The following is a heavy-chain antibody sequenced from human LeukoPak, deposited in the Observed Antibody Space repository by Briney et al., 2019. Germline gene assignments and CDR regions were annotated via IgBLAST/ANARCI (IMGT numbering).Heavy chain of an antibody. V-gene: IGHV4-4*02. J-gene: IGHJ5*02. D-gene: IGHD5-18*01. CDR2: IYHSGST. CDR3: ARWRRGYSYGRNWFDP. Sequence: SGTLSLTCAVSGGSISSSNWWSWVRQPPGKGLEWIGEIYHSGSTNYNPSLKSRVTISVDKSKNQFSLKLSSVTAADTAVYYCARWRRGYSYGRNWFDPWGQGTLVTVSS. CDR1: GGSISSSNW.